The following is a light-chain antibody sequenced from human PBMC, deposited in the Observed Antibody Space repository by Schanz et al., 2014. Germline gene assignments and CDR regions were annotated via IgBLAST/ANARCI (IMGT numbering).Light chain of an antibody. CDR2: DVS. CDR1: SSDVGGYNY. Sequence: QSALTQPASVSGSPGQSITLSCTGSSSDVGGYNYVSWYQQHPGKAPKVMINDVSNRPSGVSNRFSGSKSGNTASLTISGLQAEDEADYYCCSYAGSTNLRFGGGTKLTVL. V-gene: IGLV2-14*01. CDR3: CSYAGSTNLR. J-gene: IGLJ3*02.